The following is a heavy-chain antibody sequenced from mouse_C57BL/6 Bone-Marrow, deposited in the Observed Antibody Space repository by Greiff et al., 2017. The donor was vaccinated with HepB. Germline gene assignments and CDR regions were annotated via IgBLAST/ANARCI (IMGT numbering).Heavy chain of an antibody. CDR3: ARPDY. Sequence: DVMLVESGGDLVKPGGSLKLSCAASGFTFSSYGMSWVRQTPDKRLEWVATISSGGSYTYYPDSVKGRVTISRDNAKNTLYLQMSSLKSEDTAMYYCARPDYWGQGTTLTVSS. J-gene: IGHJ2*01. CDR1: GFTFSSYG. V-gene: IGHV5-6*02. CDR2: ISSGGSYT.